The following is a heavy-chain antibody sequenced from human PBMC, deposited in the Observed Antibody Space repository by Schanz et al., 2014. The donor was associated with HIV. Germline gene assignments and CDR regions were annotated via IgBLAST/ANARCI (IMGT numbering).Heavy chain of an antibody. CDR1: GGSISSGGYF. CDR3: ARESGSGSYSFPDY. Sequence: QVHLQQWGAGLLKPSETLSLTCAVYGGSISSGGYFWSWIRQHPGKGLEWIGYMYHSGSTFYNPSLKSRVAISVNTSKNQFSLTLTSVTSADTAVYYCARESGSGSYSFPDYWGQGILVTVSS. V-gene: IGHV4-31*11. CDR2: MYHSGST. J-gene: IGHJ4*02. D-gene: IGHD3-10*01.